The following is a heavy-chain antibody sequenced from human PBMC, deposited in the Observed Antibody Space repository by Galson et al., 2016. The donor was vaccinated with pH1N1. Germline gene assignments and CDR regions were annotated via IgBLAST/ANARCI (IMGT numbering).Heavy chain of an antibody. Sequence: SLRISCAASGFSVSSNYVTWVRQAPGKGLEWVSVLYSGGSTYYADSVRGRFTISRDYSKNTVFLQMNSLRAEDTAVYYCAGGTRLALYSDRGSYVGYWGQGTLVTVSA. CDR2: LYSGGST. CDR1: GFSVSSNY. J-gene: IGHJ4*02. CDR3: AGGTRLALYSDRGSYVGY. V-gene: IGHV3-66*02. D-gene: IGHD4-17*01.